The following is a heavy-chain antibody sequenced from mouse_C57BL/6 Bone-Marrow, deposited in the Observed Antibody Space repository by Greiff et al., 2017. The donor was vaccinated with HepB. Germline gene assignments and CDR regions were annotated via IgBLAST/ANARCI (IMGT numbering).Heavy chain of an antibody. CDR3: ASHGNCYFDY. CDR1: GYAFSSSW. D-gene: IGHD2-1*01. CDR2: IYPGDGDT. J-gene: IGHJ2*01. Sequence: VQLQQSGPELVKPGASVKISCKASGYAFSSSWMNWVKQTPGKGLEWIGRIYPGDGDTNYNGKFKGKATLTADKSSSTAYMQLSSLTSEDSAVYCCASHGNCYFDYWGQGTTLTVSS. V-gene: IGHV1-82*01.